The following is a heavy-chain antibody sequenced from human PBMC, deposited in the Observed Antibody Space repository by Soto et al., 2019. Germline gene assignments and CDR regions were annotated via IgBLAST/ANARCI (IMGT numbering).Heavy chain of an antibody. Sequence: QITLKESGPTLVKPTQTLTLTCTFSGFSLSTSGVGVGWIRQPPGKALEWLALIYWDDDKRYSPSLKSRLTSTKDTSKNQVVLTMTNMDPVDTATYYCARWGGYYYYYYMGVWGKGTTVTVSS. V-gene: IGHV2-5*02. CDR2: IYWDDDK. D-gene: IGHD3-16*01. J-gene: IGHJ6*03. CDR3: ARWGGYYYYYYMGV. CDR1: GFSLSTSGVG.